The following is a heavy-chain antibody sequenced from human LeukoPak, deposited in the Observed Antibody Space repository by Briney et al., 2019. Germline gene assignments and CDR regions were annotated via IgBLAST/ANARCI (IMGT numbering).Heavy chain of an antibody. Sequence: PSETLSLTCTVSDDSITGYYWTWVRQPPGKGLEWIGYVYHTGTSNYNPSVRSRITMSVDTSKNQYSMKLTSVTAADTAVYFCARAFDTWSALDYWGLGTLVTVSS. CDR2: VYHTGTS. CDR1: DDSITGYY. J-gene: IGHJ4*02. CDR3: ARAFDTWSALDY. V-gene: IGHV4-59*01. D-gene: IGHD5-18*01.